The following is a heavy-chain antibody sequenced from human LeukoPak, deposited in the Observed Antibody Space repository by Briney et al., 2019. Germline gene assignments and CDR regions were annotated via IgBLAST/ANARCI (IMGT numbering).Heavy chain of an antibody. V-gene: IGHV3-53*01. CDR2: IYSGGST. CDR3: AKVAGYCSSTSCYTFGGFDY. D-gene: IGHD2-2*02. Sequence: GGSLRLSCAASGFTVSSNYMSWVRQAPGKGLEWVSVIYSGGSTYYADSVKGRFTISRDNSKNTLYLQMNSLRAEDTAVYYCAKVAGYCSSTSCYTFGGFDYWGQGTLVTVSS. J-gene: IGHJ4*02. CDR1: GFTVSSNY.